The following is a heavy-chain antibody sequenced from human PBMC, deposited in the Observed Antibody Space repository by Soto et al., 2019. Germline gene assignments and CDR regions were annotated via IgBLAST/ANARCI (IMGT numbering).Heavy chain of an antibody. Sequence: GGSLILPCTASGFTFGDYAMRWVRQAPGKGLEWVGLIRSKDYGGTIEYAASVKGRFTISRDDSKSIAYLQMNSLKTEDTGGYYCASISGWPRPDFDYWAQGTLVTVSS. CDR1: GFTFGDYA. J-gene: IGHJ4*02. V-gene: IGHV3-49*04. CDR2: IRSKDYGGTI. D-gene: IGHD2-15*01. CDR3: ASISGWPRPDFDY.